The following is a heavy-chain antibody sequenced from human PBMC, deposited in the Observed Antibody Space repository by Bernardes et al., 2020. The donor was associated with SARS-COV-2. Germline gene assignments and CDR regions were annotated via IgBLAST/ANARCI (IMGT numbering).Heavy chain of an antibody. CDR1: GYTFTGYY. Sequence: ASVKVSCKASGYTFTGYYMHWVRQAPGQGLEWMGWINPNSGGTNYAQKFQGRVTMTRDTSISTAYMELSRLRSDDTAVYYCARVADIVVVPAAIPEFDYWGQGTLVTVSS. V-gene: IGHV1-2*02. CDR2: INPNSGGT. D-gene: IGHD2-2*02. J-gene: IGHJ4*02. CDR3: ARVADIVVVPAAIPEFDY.